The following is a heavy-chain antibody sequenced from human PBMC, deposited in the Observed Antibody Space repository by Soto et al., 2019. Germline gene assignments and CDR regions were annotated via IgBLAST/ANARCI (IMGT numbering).Heavy chain of an antibody. V-gene: IGHV6-1*01. CDR1: GDKISSNSAA. J-gene: IGHJ4*02. D-gene: IGHD3-10*02. Sequence: PSQTLSLTCAISGDKISSNSAAWNWIKQSPSRGLEWLGRTYYRSKWYYEYPVSVKSRITINPDTSKNQFSLQLNSVTPDDTAVYYCARDGVVRADYFDYWGLGTLVTVSS. CDR2: TYYRSKWYY. CDR3: ARDGVVRADYFDY.